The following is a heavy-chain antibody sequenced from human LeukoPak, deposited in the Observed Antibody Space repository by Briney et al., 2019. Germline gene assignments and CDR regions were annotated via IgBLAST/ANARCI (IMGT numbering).Heavy chain of an antibody. V-gene: IGHV1-2*02. J-gene: IGHJ3*02. CDR2: INPNSGGT. CDR1: GYTFTGYY. D-gene: IGHD1-7*01. CDR3: ARFLTGTTSEPDAFDI. Sequence: ASVKVSCKASGYTFTGYYMHWVRQAPGQGLEWMGWINPNSGGTNYAQKFQGRVTMTRDTSISTAYMELSRLRSDDTAVYYCARFLTGTTSEPDAFDIWGQGTMVTVSS.